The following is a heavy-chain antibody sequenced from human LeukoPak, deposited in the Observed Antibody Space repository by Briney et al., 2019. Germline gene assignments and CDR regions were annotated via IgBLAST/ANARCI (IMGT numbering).Heavy chain of an antibody. D-gene: IGHD2-2*01. CDR1: GGSISSSNW. Sequence: SGTLSLTCADSGGSISSSNWWSWVRQPPGKGLEWIGEIYDSGSTNYNPSLKSRVTISVDKSKNQFSLKLSSVTAADTAVYYCARRIVVVPAAPHRYYYYYGMDVWGKGTTVTVSS. J-gene: IGHJ6*04. CDR3: ARRIVVVPAAPHRYYYYYGMDV. CDR2: IYDSGST. V-gene: IGHV4-4*02.